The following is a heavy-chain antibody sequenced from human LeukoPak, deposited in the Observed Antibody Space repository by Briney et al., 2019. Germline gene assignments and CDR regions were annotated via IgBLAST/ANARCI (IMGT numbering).Heavy chain of an antibody. D-gene: IGHD3-10*01. CDR1: GGSISSYY. CDR2: IYYSGST. CDR3: ARRQYYYGSGSYGWFDP. J-gene: IGHJ5*02. V-gene: IGHV4-59*08. Sequence: SETLSLTCTVSGGSISSYYWSWIRQPPGKGLEWIGYIYYSGSTNYNPSLKSRVTISVDTSKNQFSLKLSSVTAADTAVYYCARRQYYYGSGSYGWFDPWGQGTLVTVSS.